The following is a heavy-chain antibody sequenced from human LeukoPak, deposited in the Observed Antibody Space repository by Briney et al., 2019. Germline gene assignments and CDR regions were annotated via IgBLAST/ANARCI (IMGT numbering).Heavy chain of an antibody. CDR3: ARTTEGYCSGGSCYYYYYYMDV. Sequence: SETLSLTCTVSGGSISNYYWSWIRQPPGKGLEWIGHIHYSGSTSYNPSLKSRVTISVDTSKNQFSLKLRFVTPADTAVYYCARTTEGYCSGGSCYYYYYYMDVWGKGTTVTVSS. D-gene: IGHD2-15*01. CDR2: IHYSGST. J-gene: IGHJ6*03. V-gene: IGHV4-59*01. CDR1: GGSISNYY.